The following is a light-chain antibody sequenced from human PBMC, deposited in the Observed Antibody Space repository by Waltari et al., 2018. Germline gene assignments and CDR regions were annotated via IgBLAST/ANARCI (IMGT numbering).Light chain of an antibody. CDR1: NSNIGNNF. V-gene: IGLV1-51*01. J-gene: IGLJ3*02. Sequence: QSVLTPPPSVSAAPGHRVTISCSGSNSNIGNNFVSWYQQLSGTAPKVLIFDNDNRASGIPDRFSGSKAGTSATLDITGLQTGDEADYYCGTWDTSLSAVVFGGGTKVTVL. CDR3: GTWDTSLSAVV. CDR2: DND.